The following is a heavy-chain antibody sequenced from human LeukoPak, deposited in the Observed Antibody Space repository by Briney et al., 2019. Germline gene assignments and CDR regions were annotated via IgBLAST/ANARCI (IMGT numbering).Heavy chain of an antibody. J-gene: IGHJ4*02. CDR3: AKDLSTISTFDY. D-gene: IGHD5-24*01. CDR1: GFTFSGYG. CDR2: IRYDGSNK. V-gene: IGHV3-30*02. Sequence: GGSLRLSCAVSGFTFSGYGMHWVRQAPGKGLDWVAFIRYDGSNKCYADSVKGRFTISRDNSKNTLYLQTNSLRADDTAVYYCAKDLSTISTFDYWGQGILVTVSS.